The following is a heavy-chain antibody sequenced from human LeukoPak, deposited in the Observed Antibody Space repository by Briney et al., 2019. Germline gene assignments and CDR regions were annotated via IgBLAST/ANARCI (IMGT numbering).Heavy chain of an antibody. D-gene: IGHD2-15*01. CDR3: ARVGSCSGGSCYYRLFDY. V-gene: IGHV4-39*07. CDR1: GGSISSSSYY. CDR2: IYYSGST. J-gene: IGHJ4*02. Sequence: PSETLSLTCTVSGGSISSSSYYWGWIRQPPGKGLEWIGSIYYSGSTYYNPSLKSRVTISVDTSKNQFSLKLSSVTAADTAVYYCARVGSCSGGSCYYRLFDYWGQGTLVTVSS.